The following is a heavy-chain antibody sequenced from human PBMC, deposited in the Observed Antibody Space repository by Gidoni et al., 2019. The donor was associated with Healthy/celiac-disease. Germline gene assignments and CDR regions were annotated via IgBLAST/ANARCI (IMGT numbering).Heavy chain of an antibody. V-gene: IGHV3-48*03. Sequence: EVQLVESGGGLVQPGGSLRLSCAASGFTFSSYEMNWVRQAPGQGLEWVSYSSSSGSTIDYADSEKGRFTMSRDNAKNSMYMKMNSLRAEDTAVYYWARRIAAAGTGGGYGMDVWGQGTTVTVSS. J-gene: IGHJ6*02. CDR3: ARRIAAAGTGGGYGMDV. D-gene: IGHD6-13*01. CDR2: SSSSGSTI. CDR1: GFTFSSYE.